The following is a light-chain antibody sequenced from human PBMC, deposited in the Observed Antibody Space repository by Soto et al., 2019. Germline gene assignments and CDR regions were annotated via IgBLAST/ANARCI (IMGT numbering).Light chain of an antibody. V-gene: IGLV2-14*01. J-gene: IGLJ2*01. CDR1: SSDVGGYNY. CDR2: DVN. CDR3: SSYTSSSTLAV. Sequence: QSALTQPASVSGSPGQSITISWTGTSSDVGGYNYVSWYQQDPGKAPKLMIYDVNNRPSGVSNRFSGSKSGNTASLTISGLQAEDEAYYYCSSYTSSSTLAVFGGGTKLTVL.